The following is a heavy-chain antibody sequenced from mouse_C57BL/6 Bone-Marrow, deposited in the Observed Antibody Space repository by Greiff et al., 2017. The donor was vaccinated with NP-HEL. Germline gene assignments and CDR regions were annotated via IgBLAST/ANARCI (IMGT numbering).Heavy chain of an antibody. Sequence: EVKLVESGPVLVKPGASVKMSCKASGYTFTDYYMNWVKQSHGKSLEWIGVINPYNGGTSYNQKFKGKATLTVDKSSSTAYMELNSLTSEDSAVYYCAPSYYSNYGGFAYWGQGTLVTVSA. CDR3: APSYYSNYGGFAY. V-gene: IGHV1-19*01. D-gene: IGHD2-5*01. CDR1: GYTFTDYY. J-gene: IGHJ3*01. CDR2: INPYNGGT.